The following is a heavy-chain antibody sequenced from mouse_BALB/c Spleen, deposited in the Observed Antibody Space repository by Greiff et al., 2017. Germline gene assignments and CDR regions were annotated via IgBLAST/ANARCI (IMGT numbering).Heavy chain of an antibody. CDR2: IRLKSNNYAT. J-gene: IGHJ3*01. V-gene: IGHV6-6*02. CDR3: TRGKAWFAY. CDR1: GFTFSNYW. Sequence: EVKLQESGGGLVQPGGSMKLSCVASGFTFSNYWMNWVRQSPEKGLEWVAEIRLKSNNYATHYAESVKGRFTISRDYSKSSVYLQMNNLRAEDTCIYDCTRGKAWFAYWGQGTLVTVSA.